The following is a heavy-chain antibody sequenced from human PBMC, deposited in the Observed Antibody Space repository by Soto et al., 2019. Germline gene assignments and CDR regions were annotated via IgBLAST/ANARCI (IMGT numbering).Heavy chain of an antibody. V-gene: IGHV1-2*02. CDR2: INPNSGGT. J-gene: IGHJ6*02. CDR3: ARDPTLSSTSCYSCMDV. CDR1: GYTFTGYY. D-gene: IGHD2-2*01. Sequence: ASVKVSCKASGYTFTGYYMHWVRQAPGQGLEWMGWINPNSGGTNYAQKFQGRVTMTRDTSISTAYMELSRLRSDDTDVYYCARDPTLSSTSCYSCMDVWGQGTTVTVSS.